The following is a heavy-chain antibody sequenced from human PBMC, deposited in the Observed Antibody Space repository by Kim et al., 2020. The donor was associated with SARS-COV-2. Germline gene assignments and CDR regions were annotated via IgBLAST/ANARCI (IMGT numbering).Heavy chain of an antibody. J-gene: IGHJ3*02. CDR2: TYDSGKT. Sequence: SETLSLTCDVSGGSIGSAGYSWNWIRQSPAKGLEWIGYTYDSGKTAYNPSLKTRVTISVDWSKNQFSLKLTSVTAADTAMYYCARGSSLTVVVPGAFDSWGQGTMVTVSS. CDR3: ARGSSLTVVVPGAFDS. CDR1: GGSIGSAGYS. V-gene: IGHV4-30-2*06. D-gene: IGHD3-22*01.